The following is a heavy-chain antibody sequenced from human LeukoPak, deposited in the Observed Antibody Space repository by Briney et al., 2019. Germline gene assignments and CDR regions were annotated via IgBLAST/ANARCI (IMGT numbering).Heavy chain of an antibody. J-gene: IGHJ4*02. V-gene: IGHV3-23*01. CDR3: AKDLYLQWLVPFSTGIYFDY. D-gene: IGHD6-19*01. CDR1: GFTFSSYA. CDR2: ISGSGGST. Sequence: GGSLRLSCAASGFTFSSYAMSWVRQAPGKGLKWVSAISGSGGSTYYADSVKGRFTISRDNSKNTLYLQMNSLRAEDTAVYYCAKDLYLQWLVPFSTGIYFDYWGQGTLVTVSS.